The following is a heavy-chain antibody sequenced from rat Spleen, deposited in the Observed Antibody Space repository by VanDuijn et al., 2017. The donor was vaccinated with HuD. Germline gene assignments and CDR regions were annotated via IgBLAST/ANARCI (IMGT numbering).Heavy chain of an antibody. D-gene: IGHD2-1*01. CDR3: ARSTYDYFDY. V-gene: IGHV5-54*01. CDR1: GFTFSNYG. Sequence: EVKLVESGGGLVQPGNSLTLSCVASGFTFSNYGMHWIRQAPKKGLEWIAMIYYDSSKMYYADTVKGRFTISRDNAKSTLYLQMDSLRSEDTATYYCARSTYDYFDYWGQGVMLTVSS. J-gene: IGHJ2*01. CDR2: IYYDSSKM.